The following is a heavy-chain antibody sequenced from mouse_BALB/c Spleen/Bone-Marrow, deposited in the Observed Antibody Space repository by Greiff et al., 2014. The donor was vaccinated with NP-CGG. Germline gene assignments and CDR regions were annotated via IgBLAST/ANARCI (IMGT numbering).Heavy chain of an antibody. D-gene: IGHD1-1*01. CDR1: GFNIKDTY. CDR3: ARYNYGSSQFAY. CDR2: IDPANGNT. Sequence: LVESGAELVKPGASVKLSCTASGFNIKDTYMHWVKQRPEQGLEWIGGIDPANGNTKYDPKFQGKATITAGTSSNTAYLQLSSLTSEDTAVYYCARYNYGSSQFAYWGQGNLVTVSA. V-gene: IGHV14-3*02. J-gene: IGHJ3*01.